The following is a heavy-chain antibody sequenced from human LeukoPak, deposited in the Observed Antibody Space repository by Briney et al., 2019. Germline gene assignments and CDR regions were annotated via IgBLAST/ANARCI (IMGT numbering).Heavy chain of an antibody. D-gene: IGHD2-2*01. J-gene: IGHJ5*02. CDR2: INHSGST. Sequence: SETLSLTCAVYGGSFSGYYWSWIRQPPGKGLEWIGEINHSGSTNYNPSLKSRVTISVDTSKNQFSLKLSSVAAAGTAVYYCARARLRVVPAAMATEYNWFDPWGQGTLVTVSS. CDR1: GGSFSGYY. V-gene: IGHV4-34*01. CDR3: ARARLRVVPAAMATEYNWFDP.